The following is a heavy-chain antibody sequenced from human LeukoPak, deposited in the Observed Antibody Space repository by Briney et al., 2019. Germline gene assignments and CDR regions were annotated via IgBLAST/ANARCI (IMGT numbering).Heavy chain of an antibody. D-gene: IGHD6-13*01. V-gene: IGHV1-69*13. CDR2: IIPIFGTA. CDR1: GGTFSSYA. Sequence: GASVKVSCKASGGTFSSYAISWVRQAPGQGLEWMGGIIPIFGTANYAQKFQGRVTITADESTSTAYMELSSLRSEDTAVYYCARDLTQQLGSYFDYWGQGTLVTVSS. CDR3: ARDLTQQLGSYFDY. J-gene: IGHJ4*02.